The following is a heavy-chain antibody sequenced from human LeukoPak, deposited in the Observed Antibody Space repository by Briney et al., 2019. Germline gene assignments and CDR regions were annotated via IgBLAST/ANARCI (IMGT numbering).Heavy chain of an antibody. CDR1: GYTFTSYG. V-gene: IGHV1-18*01. CDR3: ARLTHYDSSGYPDAFGI. J-gene: IGHJ3*02. D-gene: IGHD3-22*01. CDR2: ISAYNGNT. Sequence: GASVKVSCKASGYTFTSYGISWVRQAPGRGLEWMGWISAYNGNTNYAQKLQGRVTMTTDTSTSTAYMELRSLRSDDTAVYYCARLTHYDSSGYPDAFGIWGQGTMVTVSS.